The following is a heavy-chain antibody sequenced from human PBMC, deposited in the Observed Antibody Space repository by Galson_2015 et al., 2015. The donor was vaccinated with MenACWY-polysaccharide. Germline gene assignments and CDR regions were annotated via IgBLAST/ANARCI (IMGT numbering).Heavy chain of an antibody. D-gene: IGHD5-18*01. V-gene: IGHV3-30*18. CDR1: GFTFSSYG. CDR2: ISDDGTYK. Sequence: SLRLSCAASGFTFSSYGMHWVRQAPGKGLDWVAVISDDGTYKYYADSVTGRFTISRDNSKNTLFLQMNSLRAEDTAVYYCAKGAVDTPMTFLFDFWGQGTLVTVSS. J-gene: IGHJ4*02. CDR3: AKGAVDTPMTFLFDF.